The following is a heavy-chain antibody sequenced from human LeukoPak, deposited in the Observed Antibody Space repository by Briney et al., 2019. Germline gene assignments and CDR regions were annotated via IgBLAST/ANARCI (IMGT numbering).Heavy chain of an antibody. Sequence: SETLSLTCTVSGGSISSYYWSWIRQPPGKGLEWIGYIYHSGSTYYNPSLKSRVTISVDRSKNQFSLKLSSVTAADTAVYYCARVTAARHAFDIWGQGTMVTVSS. CDR1: GGSISSYY. D-gene: IGHD6-6*01. CDR3: ARVTAARHAFDI. V-gene: IGHV4-59*12. CDR2: IYHSGST. J-gene: IGHJ3*02.